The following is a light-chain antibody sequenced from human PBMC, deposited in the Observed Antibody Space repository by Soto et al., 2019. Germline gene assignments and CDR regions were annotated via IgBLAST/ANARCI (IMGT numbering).Light chain of an antibody. CDR1: QSVSSN. CDR3: QQYNNWPQLT. V-gene: IGKV3-15*01. J-gene: IGKJ4*01. CDR2: AAS. Sequence: EIVMTQSPATLSVSPGERATLSCRASQSVSSNLAWYQQKPGQAPRLLIYAASTRATGIPARLSGSGSGTEFTLTISSLQSEDFAVYYCQQYNNWPQLTFGGGTKVEIK.